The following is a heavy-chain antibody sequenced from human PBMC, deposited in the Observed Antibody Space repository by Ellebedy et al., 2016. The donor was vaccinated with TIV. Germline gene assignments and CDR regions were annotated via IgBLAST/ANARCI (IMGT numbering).Heavy chain of an antibody. J-gene: IGHJ3*01. CDR2: IRGSVDRT. CDR3: ARETVGVVPPSDV. D-gene: IGHD3-16*01. V-gene: IGHV3-23*01. Sequence: GESLKISCAASRGLITNYPMNWVRQAPGKGLECLSAIRGSVDRTFYADSVKGRFTVSRDTSKNTLYLQMNSLRAEDTAIYYCARETVGVVPPSDVWGQGTMVTVSS. CDR1: RGLITNYP.